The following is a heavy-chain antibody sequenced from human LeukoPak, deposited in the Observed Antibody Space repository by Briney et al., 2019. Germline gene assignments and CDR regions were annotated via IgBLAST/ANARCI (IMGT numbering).Heavy chain of an antibody. CDR3: AXVVSGDSSSRYYYYYYGMDV. Sequence: GGSLRLSCAASGFTFSSYAMSWVRQAPGKGLEWVSAISGSGGSTYYADSVKGRFTISRDNSKNTLYLQMNSLRAEDTAVYYCAXVVSGDSSSRYYYYYYGMDVWGQGTTVTVSS. D-gene: IGHD6-13*01. CDR2: ISGSGGST. V-gene: IGHV3-23*01. CDR1: GFTFSSYA. J-gene: IGHJ6*02.